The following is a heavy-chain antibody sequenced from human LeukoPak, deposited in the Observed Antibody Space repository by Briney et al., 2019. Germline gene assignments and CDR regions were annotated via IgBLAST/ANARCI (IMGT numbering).Heavy chain of an antibody. D-gene: IGHD3-16*02. CDR3: ARQLMITFGGVIFSGFDY. CDR2: IYYSGST. V-gene: IGHV4-39*01. CDR1: GGSISSSSYY. Sequence: KASEALSLTCTVSGGSISSSSYYWGWIRQPPGKGLEWIGSIYYSGSTYYNPSLKSRVTISVDTSKNQFSLKLSSVTAADTAVYYCARQLMITFGGVIFSGFDYWGQGTLVTVSS. J-gene: IGHJ4*02.